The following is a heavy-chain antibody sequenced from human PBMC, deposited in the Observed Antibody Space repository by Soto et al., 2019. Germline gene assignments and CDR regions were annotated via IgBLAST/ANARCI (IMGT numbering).Heavy chain of an antibody. CDR2: IKQDGSEK. D-gene: IGHD5-12*01. V-gene: IGHV3-7*01. Sequence: EVQLVESGGGLVQPGGSLRLSCAASGFTFSSYWMSWVRQAPGKGLEWVANIKQDGSEKYYVDSVKGRFTISRDNAKNSLYLQMNSLRAEDTAVYYCARDQGGYDSFVDYWGQGTLVTVSS. CDR1: GFTFSSYW. CDR3: ARDQGGYDSFVDY. J-gene: IGHJ4*02.